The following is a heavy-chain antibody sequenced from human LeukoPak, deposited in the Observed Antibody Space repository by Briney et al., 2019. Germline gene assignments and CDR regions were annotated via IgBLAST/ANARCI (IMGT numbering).Heavy chain of an antibody. J-gene: IGHJ6*02. D-gene: IGHD3-10*01. CDR3: ARVLRVGYLWFGSHNMYGMDV. V-gene: IGHV4-30-4*08. CDR2: IYYSGST. CDR1: GGSIGSGAYY. Sequence: SSETLSLTCTVSGGSIGSGAYYWSWIRQPPGKGLEWIGYIYYSGSTYYNPSLKSRVTISVDTSKNQFSLKLSSVTAADTAVYYCARVLRVGYLWFGSHNMYGMDVWGQGTTVTVSS.